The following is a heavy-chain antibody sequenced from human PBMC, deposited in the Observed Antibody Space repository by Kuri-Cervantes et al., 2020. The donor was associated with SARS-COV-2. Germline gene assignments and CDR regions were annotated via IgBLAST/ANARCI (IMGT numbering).Heavy chain of an antibody. CDR3: ARGTTGLSLYYFDY. CDR1: GYTFTSYG. Sequence: ASVKVSCKASGYTFTSYGISWVRQAPGQGLEWMGWISAYNGNTNYAQKLQGRVTMTTDTSTSAAYMELSSLRSEDTAIYYCARGTTGLSLYYFDYWGQGTLVTVSS. CDR2: ISAYNGNT. J-gene: IGHJ4*02. V-gene: IGHV1-18*01. D-gene: IGHD2/OR15-2a*01.